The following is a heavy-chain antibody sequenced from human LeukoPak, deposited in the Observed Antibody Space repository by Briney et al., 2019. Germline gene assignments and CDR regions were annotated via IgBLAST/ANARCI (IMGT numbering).Heavy chain of an antibody. J-gene: IGHJ3*02. V-gene: IGHV5-51*01. D-gene: IGHD4/OR15-4a*01. CDR3: ALGARDDAFDI. CDR2: IYPGDSDT. Sequence: GASLQISGKGSGSIFTSYWIGWGRQLPGKGLEWMGIIYPGDSDTRYSPSFQGQVTISADKSISTAYLQWSSLKASDTAMYYCALGARDDAFDIWGQGTMVTVSS. CDR1: GSIFTSYW.